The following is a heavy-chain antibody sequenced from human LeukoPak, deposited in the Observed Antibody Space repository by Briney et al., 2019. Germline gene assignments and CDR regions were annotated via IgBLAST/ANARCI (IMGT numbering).Heavy chain of an antibody. D-gene: IGHD6-13*01. V-gene: IGHV4-39*02. CDR3: ARPLTGYSNNFFY. Sequence: ETLSLTCIVSVGCIRGRSYYWGWLRQSPGKGLEWIGSASYSGSPYYTPSLKSRVAISIDTSKNHFSLKVTSVTAADKAVYYCARPLTGYSNNFFYWGQGLFVAVSS. J-gene: IGHJ4*02. CDR2: ASYSGSP. CDR1: VGCIRGRSYY.